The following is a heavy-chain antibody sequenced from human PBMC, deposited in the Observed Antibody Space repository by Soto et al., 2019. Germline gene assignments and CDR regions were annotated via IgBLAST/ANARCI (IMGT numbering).Heavy chain of an antibody. J-gene: IGHJ4*02. CDR1: GYTFTSYA. Sequence: QVQLVQSGAEVKKPGASVKVSCKASGYTFTSYAISWVRQAPGQGLEWMGWISAYNGNTNYAQKLQGRVTMTTDTSTSRACRELRSLRSDDTAVDYCARDLAPVDYWCQGTLVTASS. V-gene: IGHV1-18*01. CDR3: ARDLAPVDY. CDR2: ISAYNGNT.